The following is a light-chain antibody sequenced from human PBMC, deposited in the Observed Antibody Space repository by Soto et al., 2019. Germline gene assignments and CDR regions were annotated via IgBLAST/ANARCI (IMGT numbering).Light chain of an antibody. CDR3: QHYNNWPPWT. V-gene: IGKV3-15*01. CDR1: QSVSSN. CDR2: GAS. Sequence: IVMTQSPATLSVSPGERATLSCRASQSVSSNVAWYQQKPGQAPRLLIYGASTRATGIPARFSGSGSGTEFTLTISSLQSEDFGFYYCQHYNNWPPWTFGQGTKVEIK. J-gene: IGKJ1*01.